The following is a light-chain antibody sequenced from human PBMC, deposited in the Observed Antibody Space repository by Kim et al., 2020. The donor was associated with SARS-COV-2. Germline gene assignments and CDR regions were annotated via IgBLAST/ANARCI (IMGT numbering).Light chain of an antibody. Sequence: GQRGTISCSGSSSNIGSNYVYWYQQLPGTAPKLLIYSNSQRPSGVPDRFSGSKSGTSASLAISGLRSEDEADYYCAAWDDSLSGVVFGGGTKLTVL. CDR2: SNS. CDR3: AAWDDSLSGVV. J-gene: IGLJ2*01. CDR1: SSNIGSNY. V-gene: IGLV1-47*02.